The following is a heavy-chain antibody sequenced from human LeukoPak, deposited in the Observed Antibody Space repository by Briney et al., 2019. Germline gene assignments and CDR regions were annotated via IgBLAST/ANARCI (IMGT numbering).Heavy chain of an antibody. V-gene: IGHV4-61*02. J-gene: IGHJ4*02. Sequence: PSETLSLTCTVSGGSISSGSYYWSWIRQPAGKGLGWIGRIYTSGSTNYNPSLKSRVTISVDTSKNQFPLKLSSVTAADTAVYYCARDPVRMTTVTRTFDYWGQGTLVTVSS. D-gene: IGHD4-17*01. CDR2: IYTSGST. CDR3: ARDPVRMTTVTRTFDY. CDR1: GGSISSGSYY.